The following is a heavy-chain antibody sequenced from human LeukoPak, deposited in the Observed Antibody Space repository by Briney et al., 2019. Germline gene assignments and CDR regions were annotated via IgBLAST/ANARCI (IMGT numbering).Heavy chain of an antibody. D-gene: IGHD6-13*01. CDR2: ISGSGGST. CDR3: AKDRFPGIAAAGPDP. J-gene: IGHJ5*02. CDR1: GFTFSSYA. Sequence: PGRSLRLPCAASGFTFSSYAMSWVRQAPGKGLEWVSAISGSGGSTYYADSVKGRFTISRDNSKNTLYLQMNSLRAEDTAVYYCAKDRFPGIAAAGPDPWGQGTLVTVSS. V-gene: IGHV3-23*01.